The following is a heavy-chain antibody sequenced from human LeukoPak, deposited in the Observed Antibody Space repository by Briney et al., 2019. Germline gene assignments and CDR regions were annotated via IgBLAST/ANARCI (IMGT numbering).Heavy chain of an antibody. CDR2: IYYSGST. CDR1: GGSISSGDYY. Sequence: SQTLSLTCTVSGGSISSGDYYWSRIRRPPGKGLEWIGYIYYSGSTYYNPSLKSRVTISVDTSKNQFSLKLSSVTAADTAVYYCARESSESGRYFDLWGRGTLVTVSS. V-gene: IGHV4-30-4*01. J-gene: IGHJ2*01. CDR3: ARESSESGRYFDL. D-gene: IGHD3-10*01.